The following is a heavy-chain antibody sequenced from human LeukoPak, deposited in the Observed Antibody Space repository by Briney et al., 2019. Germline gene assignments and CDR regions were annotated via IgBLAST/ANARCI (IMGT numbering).Heavy chain of an antibody. CDR2: IRSKAYGGTT. CDR1: GFTFGDYA. J-gene: IGHJ5*02. V-gene: IGHV3-49*03. CDR3: TRGNSSGWYVVGWFDP. D-gene: IGHD6-19*01. Sequence: PGRSLRLSCTASGFTFGDYAMSWFRQAPGKGLEWVGFIRSKAYGGTTEYAASAKGRFTISRDDSKSIAYLQMNSLKTEDTAVYYCTRGNSSGWYVVGWFDPWGQGTLVTVSS.